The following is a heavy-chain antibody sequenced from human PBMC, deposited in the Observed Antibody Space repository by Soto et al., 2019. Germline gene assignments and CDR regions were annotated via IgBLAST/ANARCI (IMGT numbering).Heavy chain of an antibody. J-gene: IGHJ4*02. CDR1: GFTFSNYA. D-gene: IGHD6-19*01. V-gene: IGHV3-23*01. CDR3: ARTDKFNSQSSGWANRFDY. Sequence: EVQLLESGGGLVQPGGSLRLFCEASGFTFSNYAMTWVRQAPGKGPEWVSTITNSGSTYYGDTVRGRFTISRDNSKTTVYLQMNSLRAEDTAIYYCARTDKFNSQSSGWANRFDYWGQGTLVTVSS. CDR2: ITNSGST.